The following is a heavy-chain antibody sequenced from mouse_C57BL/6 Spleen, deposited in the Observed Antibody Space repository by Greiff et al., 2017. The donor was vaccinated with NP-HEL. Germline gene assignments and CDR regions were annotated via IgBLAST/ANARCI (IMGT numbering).Heavy chain of an antibody. CDR2: IYPGDGDT. V-gene: IGHV1-82*01. J-gene: IGHJ3*01. Sequence: LQESGPELVKPGASVKISCKASGYAFSSSWMNWVKQRPGKGLEWIGRIYPGDGDTNYNGKFKGKATLTADKSSSTAYMQLSSLTSEDSAVYFCARGAALAWFAYWGQGTLVTVSA. CDR3: ARGAALAWFAY. CDR1: GYAFSSSW.